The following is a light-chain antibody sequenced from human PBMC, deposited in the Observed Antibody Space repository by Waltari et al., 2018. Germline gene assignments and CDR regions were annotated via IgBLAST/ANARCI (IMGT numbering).Light chain of an antibody. J-gene: IGKJ4*01. CDR3: QQSFTTPLT. CDR2: ASS. V-gene: IGKV1-39*01. CDR1: QSISSY. Sequence: DVQMTQSPSSLSASLGDRVTLTCRAGQSISSYLNWYQQKPGMAPKLLIYASSTLQTGVPSRFSGSGSVTDLTLTISSLQPEDFATYYCQQSFTTPLTFGGGTKVEIK.